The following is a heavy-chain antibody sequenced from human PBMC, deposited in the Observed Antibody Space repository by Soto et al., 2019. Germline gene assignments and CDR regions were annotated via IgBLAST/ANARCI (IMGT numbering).Heavy chain of an antibody. D-gene: IGHD5-18*01. V-gene: IGHV4-59*01. CDR3: ARIPVDTYMVNWFDP. CDR2: VYYSGNT. J-gene: IGHJ5*02. Sequence: PSETLSLTCTISGGSISNYYWTWIRQTPGKGLEWIGYVYYSGNTNYNPSLKSRVSISVDTSKNQFSLKLNSVTAADTAVYYCARIPVDTYMVNWFDPWGQGTLVTVSS. CDR1: GGSISNYY.